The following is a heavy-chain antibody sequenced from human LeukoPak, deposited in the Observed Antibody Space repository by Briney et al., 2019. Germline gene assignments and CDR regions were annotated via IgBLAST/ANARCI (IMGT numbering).Heavy chain of an antibody. D-gene: IGHD6-13*01. J-gene: IGHJ3*02. CDR1: GYTFTNFG. Sequence: ASVRVSCKASGYTFTNFGISWLRQAPGQGLEWMGWVSANNGNPQYAPKFQDRVTLTTDTSTRTAYMELRSLRSDDTAVFYCAREGGSSWLHDVFDIWGQGTMVTVSS. CDR2: VSANNGNP. V-gene: IGHV1-18*01. CDR3: AREGGSSWLHDVFDI.